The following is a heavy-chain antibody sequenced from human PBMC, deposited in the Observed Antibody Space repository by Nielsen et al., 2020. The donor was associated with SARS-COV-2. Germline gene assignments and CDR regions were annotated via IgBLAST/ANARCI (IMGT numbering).Heavy chain of an antibody. V-gene: IGHV1-3*01. Sequence: ASVKVSCKASGFTFTNYAFHWVRQAPGQGLEWMGWINAANGNTQYAQKFQGRVTITRDASASTAYMELSGLRSEDTAVYYCAGYSSNWYFAFDPWGQGTPVTVSS. CDR2: INAANGNT. CDR1: GFTFTNYA. CDR3: AGYSSNWYFAFDP. J-gene: IGHJ5*02. D-gene: IGHD6-13*01.